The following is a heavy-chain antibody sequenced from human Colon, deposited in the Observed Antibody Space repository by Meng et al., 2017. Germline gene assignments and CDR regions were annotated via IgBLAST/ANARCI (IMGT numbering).Heavy chain of an antibody. J-gene: IGHJ5*02. D-gene: IGHD1-7*01. CDR2: IDHTGNT. Sequence: QGPLQESGPGVVKPSGTLSLTCAVSGGSISSGDWWSWVRQPPGKGLEWIAEIDHTGNTNYNPSLKSRVTISVDKSKNQFSLKLSFMTAADTAVYYCARVGPGELPNFFDPWGQGTLVTVSS. CDR3: ARVGPGELPNFFDP. CDR1: GGSISSGDW. V-gene: IGHV4-4*02.